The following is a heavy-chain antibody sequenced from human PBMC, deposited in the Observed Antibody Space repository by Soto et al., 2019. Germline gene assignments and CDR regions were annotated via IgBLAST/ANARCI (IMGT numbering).Heavy chain of an antibody. V-gene: IGHV3-7*05. Sequence: EVQLVESGGGWSSPGGSLGLSCKAPAFPFTSFWLFWAAQPPGKGLEWVANIKQDGTSKYYADSVKGRFTVSRDNAKSSLHLQMDSLRDDDTAVYRCARLRFILTERDFDSWGQGTLVTVSS. D-gene: IGHD3-16*01. CDR2: IKQDGTSK. J-gene: IGHJ4*02. CDR1: AFPFTSFW. CDR3: ARLRFILTERDFDS.